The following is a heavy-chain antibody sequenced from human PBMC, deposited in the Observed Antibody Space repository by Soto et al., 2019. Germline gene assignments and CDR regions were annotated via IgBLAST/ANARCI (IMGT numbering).Heavy chain of an antibody. D-gene: IGHD6-13*01. J-gene: IGHJ3*02. V-gene: IGHV4-59*08. CDR2: IYYSGST. CDR3: ARHLWVGSSWYLGAFDI. Sequence: QVQLQESGPGLVKPSETLSLTCTVSGDSICNYYWSWIRQPPGKGLEWIGYIYYSGSTNYNPSLKSRVTISVDTSKNQFSLKLSSVTAADTAVYYCARHLWVGSSWYLGAFDIWGQGTMVTVSS. CDR1: GDSICNYY.